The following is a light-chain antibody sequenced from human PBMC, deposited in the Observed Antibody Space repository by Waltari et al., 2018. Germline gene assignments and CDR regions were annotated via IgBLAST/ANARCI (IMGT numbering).Light chain of an antibody. Sequence: QSVLRQPPSVSGAPGQRVTIPCTGSSSNIGAGYDVHWYQQHPGTAPKVLIYGNNNRPSGVPDRFSGSKSGTSASLAITGLQAEDEADYYCQSYDSSLSGYVFGTGTKVTVL. CDR2: GNN. V-gene: IGLV1-40*01. CDR1: SSNIGAGYD. J-gene: IGLJ1*01. CDR3: QSYDSSLSGYV.